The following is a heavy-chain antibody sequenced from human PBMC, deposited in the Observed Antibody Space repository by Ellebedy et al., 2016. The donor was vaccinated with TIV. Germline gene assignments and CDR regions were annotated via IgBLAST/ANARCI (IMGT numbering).Heavy chain of an antibody. Sequence: MPSETLSLTCNVSGSSVSSHNNYWTWIRQPPGRGLVWIGYIYYITNTNYIPSLMSRVSISLDTSKNQFFLNLRSVTAADTAVYYCARVSFDAFDAWGQGTLVTVSS. D-gene: IGHD3-16*02. CDR1: GSSVSSHNNY. V-gene: IGHV4-61*01. CDR3: ARVSFDAFDA. CDR2: IYYITNT. J-gene: IGHJ3*01.